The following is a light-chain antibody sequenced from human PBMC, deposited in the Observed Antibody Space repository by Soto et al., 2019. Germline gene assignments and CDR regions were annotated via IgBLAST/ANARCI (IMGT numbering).Light chain of an antibody. V-gene: IGKV3-15*01. CDR2: GAS. CDR1: QTVGNN. CDR3: QQYGSSRT. Sequence: EIVMTQSPATLSVSPGERATLSCRASQTVGNNLAWYQQKPGQAPRLLICGASTRATGVPARFSGSGSGTEFTLTISRLEPEDFAVYYCQQYGSSRTFGQGTKVDIK. J-gene: IGKJ1*01.